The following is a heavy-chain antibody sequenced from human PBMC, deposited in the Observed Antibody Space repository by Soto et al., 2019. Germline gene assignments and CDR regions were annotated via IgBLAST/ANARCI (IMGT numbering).Heavy chain of an antibody. Sequence: GGSLRLSCAASGFTFSSYAMSWVRQAPGKGLEWVSAISGSGGSTYYADSVKGRFTISRDNSKNTLYLQMNSLRAEDTAVYYCAKDPRKYYYDSSGYYSPTYYYYGMDVWGQGTTVTVSS. CDR1: GFTFSSYA. V-gene: IGHV3-23*01. CDR2: ISGSGGST. J-gene: IGHJ6*02. D-gene: IGHD3-22*01. CDR3: AKDPRKYYYDSSGYYSPTYYYYGMDV.